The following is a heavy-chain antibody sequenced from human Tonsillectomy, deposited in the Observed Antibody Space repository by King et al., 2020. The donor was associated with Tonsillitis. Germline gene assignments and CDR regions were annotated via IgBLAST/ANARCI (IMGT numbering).Heavy chain of an antibody. J-gene: IGHJ4*02. CDR2: IYHSGST. CDR3: SRTNDFWSGLYYFDY. CDR1: GYSITSGYY. D-gene: IGHD3-3*01. Sequence: QLQESGPGLVQPSETLSLTCTVSGYSITSGYYWGWIRQPPGKGLEGIGNIYHSGSTYYNPTLNSQVTISVDTSKNQFSLNLSSVTAADPAVYFCSRTNDFWSGLYYFDYWGQGTLVTVSS. V-gene: IGHV4-38-2*02.